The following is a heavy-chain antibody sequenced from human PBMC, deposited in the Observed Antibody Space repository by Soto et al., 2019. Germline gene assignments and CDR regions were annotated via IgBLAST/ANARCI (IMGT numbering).Heavy chain of an antibody. CDR3: ARGQEAVAGTYGMDV. CDR2: INAGNGNT. D-gene: IGHD6-19*01. J-gene: IGHJ6*02. Sequence: GASVKVSCKASGYTFTSYAMHWVRQAPGQRLEWMGWINAGNGNTKYSQKIQGRVTITRDTSASTAYMELSSLRSEDTAVYYCARGQEAVAGTYGMDVWGQGTTVTVSS. V-gene: IGHV1-3*01. CDR1: GYTFTSYA.